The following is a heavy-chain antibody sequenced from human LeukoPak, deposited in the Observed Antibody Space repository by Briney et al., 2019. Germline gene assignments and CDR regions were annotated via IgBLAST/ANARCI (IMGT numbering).Heavy chain of an antibody. V-gene: IGHV4-39*01. Sequence: SETLSLTCTVSGGSISSSSYYWGWIRQPPGKGLEWIGSIYYSGSTYYNPSLKSRVTISVGTSKNQFSLKLSSVTAADTAVYYCARQHYGDYDYFDYWGQGTLVTVSS. J-gene: IGHJ4*02. CDR1: GGSISSSSYY. CDR2: IYYSGST. CDR3: ARQHYGDYDYFDY. D-gene: IGHD4-17*01.